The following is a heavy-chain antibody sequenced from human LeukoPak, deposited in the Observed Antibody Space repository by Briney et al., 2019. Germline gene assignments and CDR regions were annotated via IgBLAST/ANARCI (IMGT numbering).Heavy chain of an antibody. CDR3: ASGSYYFDY. CDR2: IYYSGST. D-gene: IGHD1-26*01. J-gene: IGHJ4*02. Sequence: PSETLSLTCTVSGGSIRSYYWSWIRRPPGKALEWIGYIYYSGSTKYNPSLKSRATISVDTSKDQFSLKLSSVTAADTAVYYCASGSYYFDYWGQGTLVAVSS. CDR1: GGSIRSYY. V-gene: IGHV4-59*08.